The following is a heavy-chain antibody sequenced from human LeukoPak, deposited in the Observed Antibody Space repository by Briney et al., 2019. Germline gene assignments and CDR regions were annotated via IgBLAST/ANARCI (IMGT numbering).Heavy chain of an antibody. V-gene: IGHV1-69*13. CDR3: ALKRLRFLEWPPEGFDY. J-gene: IGHJ4*02. CDR1: GGTFSSYA. D-gene: IGHD3-3*01. CDR2: IIPIFGTA. Sequence: ASVKVSCKASGGTFSSYAISWVRQAPGQGLEWMGGIIPIFGTANYAQKFQGRVTITADESTSTAYMELSSLRSEDTAVYYCALKRLRFLEWPPEGFDYWGQGTLVTVSS.